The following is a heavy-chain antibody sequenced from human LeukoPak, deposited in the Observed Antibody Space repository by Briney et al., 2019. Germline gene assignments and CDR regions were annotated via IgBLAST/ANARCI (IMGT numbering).Heavy chain of an antibody. CDR3: ARVQAVAGFDY. CDR1: GYTFSDYF. CDR2: INPNSGGT. J-gene: IGHJ4*02. Sequence: GASVNVSCKASGYTFSDYFLHWARQAPGQGLEWMGWINPNSGGTNYAQKFQGRVTMTRDTSISTAYMELSRLRSDDTAVYYCARVQAVAGFDYWGQGTLVTVSS. V-gene: IGHV1-2*02. D-gene: IGHD6-19*01.